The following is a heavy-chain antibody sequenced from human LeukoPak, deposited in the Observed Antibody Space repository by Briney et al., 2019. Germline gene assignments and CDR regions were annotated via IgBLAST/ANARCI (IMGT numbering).Heavy chain of an antibody. CDR1: GNAFSSHG. CDR3: AKVSVCFGCYFDY. V-gene: IGHV3-23*01. CDR2: INGAGDHT. Sequence: GGSLRLSCAASGNAFSSHGLTWVRQAPGKGLEWVATINGAGDHTVYAETVKGRFTISRDNSKNMLHLQMNTLRAEDTAIYSCAKVSVCFGCYFDYWGQGALVTVSS. D-gene: IGHD3-16*01. J-gene: IGHJ4*02.